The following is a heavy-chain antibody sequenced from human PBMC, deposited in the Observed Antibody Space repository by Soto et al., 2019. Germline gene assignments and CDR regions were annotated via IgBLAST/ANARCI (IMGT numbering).Heavy chain of an antibody. V-gene: IGHV3-74*01. CDR2: INADGTTI. CDR3: ARAGYYRFAY. D-gene: IGHD4-4*01. Sequence: GGSLRLSCAASGFTFGSSWIHWVRQAPGMGLMWVPRINADGTTIDYADSLEGRFTISRDNAKNTLYLQMNSLRAEDTAVYYCARAGYYRFAYWGQGSLVTVSS. J-gene: IGHJ4*02. CDR1: GFTFGSSW.